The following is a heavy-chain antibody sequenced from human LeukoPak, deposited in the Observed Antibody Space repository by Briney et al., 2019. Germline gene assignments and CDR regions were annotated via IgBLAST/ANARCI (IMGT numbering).Heavy chain of an antibody. CDR3: ARAPYCGGDCYPNWFDP. D-gene: IGHD2-21*02. J-gene: IGHJ5*02. V-gene: IGHV1-46*01. CDR2: INPSGGST. CDR1: GYTFTGYY. Sequence: GASVKVSCKASGYTFTGYYMHWVRQAPGQGLEWMGRINPSGGSTSYAQEFQGRVTMTRDTSTSTVYMELSSLRSEDTAVYYCARAPYCGGDCYPNWFDPWGQGTLVTVSS.